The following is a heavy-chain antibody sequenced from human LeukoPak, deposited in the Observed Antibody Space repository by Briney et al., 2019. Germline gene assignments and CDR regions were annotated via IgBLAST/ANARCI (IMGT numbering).Heavy chain of an antibody. Sequence: GASVKVSCKASGYTFTSYYIHWVRQAPGQGLEWMGIINPSGGSTTYAQILQGRVTMTRDTSTSTVYMELSSLRSEDMAVYYCVRVVTPSAYDIWGQGTTVTVSS. J-gene: IGHJ3*02. D-gene: IGHD2-21*02. V-gene: IGHV1-46*01. CDR3: VRVVTPSAYDI. CDR1: GYTFTSYY. CDR2: INPSGGST.